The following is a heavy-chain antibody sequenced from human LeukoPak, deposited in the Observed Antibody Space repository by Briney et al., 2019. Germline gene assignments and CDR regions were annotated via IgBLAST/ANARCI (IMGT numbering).Heavy chain of an antibody. Sequence: SETLSLTCSVSGVSINSSSYYWTWIRQSPGKGLEWNGEINHSGSTNYYPSLKSRVTISVDPSKNQFSLNLTSVIAADTAIYYCARAGWIGELYGPLDFWGQGTVITVSS. V-gene: IGHV4-39*07. J-gene: IGHJ4*02. CDR3: ARAGWIGELYGPLDF. D-gene: IGHD3-10*01. CDR2: INHSGST. CDR1: GVSINSSSYY.